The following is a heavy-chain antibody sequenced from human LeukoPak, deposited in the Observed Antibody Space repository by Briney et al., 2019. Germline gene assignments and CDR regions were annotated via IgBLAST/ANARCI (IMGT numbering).Heavy chain of an antibody. Sequence: ASVKVSCKASGYTFTSYGISWVRQAPGQGLEWMGWISAYNGNTNYAQKLQGRVTMTTDTSTSTVYMELRSLRSDDTAVYYCARAKVRGAAAGTTNAFDIWGQGTMVTVSS. CDR2: ISAYNGNT. D-gene: IGHD6-13*01. CDR1: GYTFTSYG. V-gene: IGHV1-18*01. CDR3: ARAKVRGAAAGTTNAFDI. J-gene: IGHJ3*02.